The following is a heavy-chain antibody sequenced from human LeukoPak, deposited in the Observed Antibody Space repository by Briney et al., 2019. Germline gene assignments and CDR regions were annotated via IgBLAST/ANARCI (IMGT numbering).Heavy chain of an antibody. CDR3: ARRPTDILTGYFTASFDY. Sequence: PSETLTLTCTVSGGSINSYYWSWIRQPPGKGLEWIGYIYYSGSTNYNPSLKSRVTISVDTSKNQFSLKLSSVTAADTAVYYCARRPTDILTGYFTASFDYWGQGTLVTVSS. CDR1: GGSINSYY. D-gene: IGHD3-9*01. CDR2: IYYSGST. V-gene: IGHV4-59*12. J-gene: IGHJ4*02.